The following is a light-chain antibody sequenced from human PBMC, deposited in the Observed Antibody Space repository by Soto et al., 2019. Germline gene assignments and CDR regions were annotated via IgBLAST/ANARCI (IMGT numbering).Light chain of an antibody. CDR3: QQYAGSPRT. V-gene: IGKV3-20*01. J-gene: IGKJ1*01. CDR2: DAS. CDR1: QSVSSRS. Sequence: EIVLTQSPGTLSLSPGERATLSCRASQSVSSRSLAWYQQKPGQAPRLLISDASNRAADIPDRFSGGGSGTDFTLTINRLEPEDFAVYYCQQYAGSPRTFGQGTKVDIK.